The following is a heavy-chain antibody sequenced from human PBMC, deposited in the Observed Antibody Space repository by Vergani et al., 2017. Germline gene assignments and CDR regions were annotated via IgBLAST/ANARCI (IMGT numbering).Heavy chain of an antibody. Sequence: QVQLVESGGGVVQPGRSLRLSCAASGFTFSSYGMHWVRQAPGKGLEWVAVIWYDGSNKYYADSVKGRFTISRDNSKNMLYLQMNSLRAEDTAVYYCAREGDYYDSSGYSPFDYWGQGTLVTVSS. CDR3: AREGDYYDSSGYSPFDY. CDR1: GFTFSSYG. J-gene: IGHJ4*02. V-gene: IGHV3-33*01. CDR2: IWYDGSNK. D-gene: IGHD3-22*01.